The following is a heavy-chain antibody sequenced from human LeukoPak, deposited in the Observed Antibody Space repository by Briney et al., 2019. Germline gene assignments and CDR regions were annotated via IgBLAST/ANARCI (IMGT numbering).Heavy chain of an antibody. D-gene: IGHD3-22*01. CDR1: GGSISSSSYY. J-gene: IGHJ4*02. V-gene: IGHV4-39*07. CDR3: ARVRYYDSSGYYYTFDF. Sequence: SETLSLTCTVSGGSISSSSYYWGWIRQPPGKGLEWIGSIYYSGSTYYNPSLKSRVTISVDTSKNQFSLKLSSVTAADTAVYYCARVRYYDSSGYYYTFDFWGQGTLVTVSS. CDR2: IYYSGST.